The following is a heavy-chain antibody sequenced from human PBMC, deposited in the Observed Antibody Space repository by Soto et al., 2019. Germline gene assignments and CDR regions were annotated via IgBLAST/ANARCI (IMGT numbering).Heavy chain of an antibody. CDR3: TRDASRDSSARGWFDP. D-gene: IGHD6-13*01. J-gene: IGHJ5*02. CDR2: ISSSSSYI. V-gene: IGHV3-21*01. Sequence: GGSLRLSCAASGFTFSSYSMNWVRQAPGKGLEWVSSISSSSSYIYYADSVKGRFTISRDNAKDSLYLQMNSLRAEDTAVYYCTRDASRDSSARGWFDPWGPGTLVTVSS. CDR1: GFTFSSYS.